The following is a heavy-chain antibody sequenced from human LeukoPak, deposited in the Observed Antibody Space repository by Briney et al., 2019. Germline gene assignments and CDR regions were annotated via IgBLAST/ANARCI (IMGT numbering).Heavy chain of an antibody. V-gene: IGHV3-30*18. CDR1: GFTFSSYG. CDR3: VKGGEAAADYFDY. D-gene: IGHD6-13*01. J-gene: IGHJ4*02. CDR2: ISYDGSNK. Sequence: GGSLRLSCAASGFTFSSYGMHWVRQAPGKGLEWVAVISYDGSNKYYADSVKGRFTISRDNSKNMLYLQMNSLRAEDTAVYYCVKGGEAAADYFDYWGQGTLVTVSS.